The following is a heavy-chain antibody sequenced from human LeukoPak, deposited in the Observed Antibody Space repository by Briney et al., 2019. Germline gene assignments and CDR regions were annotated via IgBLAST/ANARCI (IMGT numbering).Heavy chain of an antibody. CDR1: GFTFSSYA. CDR2: IRSNSDGGTT. CDR3: ATPDWTADY. Sequence: SGGSLRLSCAASGFTFSSYAMSWVRQAPGKGLEWLGRIRSNSDGGTTNYAAPVNGRFTISRDDSINTVYLDMSSLKTEDTAVYYCATPDWTADYWGQGTLVTVSS. J-gene: IGHJ4*02. D-gene: IGHD1-1*01. V-gene: IGHV3-15*01.